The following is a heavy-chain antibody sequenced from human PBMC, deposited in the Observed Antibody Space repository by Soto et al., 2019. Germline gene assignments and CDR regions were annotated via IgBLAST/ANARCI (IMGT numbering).Heavy chain of an antibody. J-gene: IGHJ4*02. CDR2: FDPEENKT. V-gene: IGHV1-24*01. Sequence: QVQLLVQSGAEVKKPGASVKVSCRISGHTLTDLSIHWVRQAPGKGLEWMGGFDPEENKTIYAQRFRGRVTMTEDTSTNTAYMELSSLRSQDTALYYCATEILYCSGGKCYAGLDFWGQGTLVTVSS. CDR3: ATEILYCSGGKCYAGLDF. D-gene: IGHD2-15*01. CDR1: GHTLTDLS.